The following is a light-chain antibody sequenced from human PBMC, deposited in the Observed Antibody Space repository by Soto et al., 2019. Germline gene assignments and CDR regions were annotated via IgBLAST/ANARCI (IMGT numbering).Light chain of an antibody. J-gene: IGKJ5*01. V-gene: IGKV1-12*01. CDR2: TTS. CDR1: QGINRW. Sequence: DIQMTQSPSFMSASVGDRVTVTCRASQGINRWLAWYQQKPGKAPKLLIYTTSTLASGVPSRFSGSGSGTDFTLTISSLQPEDFATYYCQQANPFPITFGQGTRLEIE. CDR3: QQANPFPIT.